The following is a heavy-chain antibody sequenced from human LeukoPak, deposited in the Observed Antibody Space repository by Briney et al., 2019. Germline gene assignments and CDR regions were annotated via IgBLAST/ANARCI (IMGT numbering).Heavy chain of an antibody. J-gene: IGHJ6*03. CDR2: ITSSRTYI. V-gene: IGHV3-21*01. CDR3: ARLLKGGYYYYMDV. CDR1: RFTFSTYS. Sequence: GGSLRLSCAASRFTFSTYSMNWVRQAPGKGLEWVSSITSSRTYIYYADSVKGRFTISRDNAKNSLYLQMNSLRAEDTAVYYCARLLKGGYYYYMDVWGKGTTVTVSS. D-gene: IGHD1-26*01.